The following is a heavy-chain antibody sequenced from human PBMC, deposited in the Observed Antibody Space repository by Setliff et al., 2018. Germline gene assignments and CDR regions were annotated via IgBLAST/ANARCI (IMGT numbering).Heavy chain of an antibody. CDR1: GYSISSGYY. CDR2: IYHSGST. CDR3: ARGFAYLSLAFFDVLRYFEGDA. Sequence: SETLSLTCAVSGYSISSGYYWGWIRQPPGKGLEWIGSIYHSGSTYYNPSLKSRVTISVDTSKNQFSLKLSSVTAADTAVYYCARGFAYLSLAFFDVLRYFEGDAWGQGTTVTVSS. V-gene: IGHV4-38-2*01. D-gene: IGHD3-9*01. J-gene: IGHJ6*02.